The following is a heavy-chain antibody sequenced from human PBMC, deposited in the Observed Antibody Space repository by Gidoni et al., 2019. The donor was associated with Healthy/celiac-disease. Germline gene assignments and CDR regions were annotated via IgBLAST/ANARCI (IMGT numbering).Heavy chain of an antibody. D-gene: IGHD2-2*01. Sequence: QVQLVESGGGLVKPGGSLRPSCAASGFPFRYYYMSWTRRSPGKGLEWVSYISSSVSTIYYADSVKGRFTISRDNAKNSLYLQMNSLRAEDTAVYYCARIGCSSTSPNCFGSGYYYYMDVWGKGTTVTVSS. CDR3: ARIGCSSTSPNCFGSGYYYYMDV. V-gene: IGHV3-11*01. J-gene: IGHJ6*03. CDR2: ISSSVSTI. CDR1: GFPFRYYY.